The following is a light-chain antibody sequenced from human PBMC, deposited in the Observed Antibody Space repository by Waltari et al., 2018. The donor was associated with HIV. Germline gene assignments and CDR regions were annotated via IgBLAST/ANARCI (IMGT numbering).Light chain of an antibody. CDR3: QSYDTKTHWV. V-gene: IGLV6-57*01. Sequence: NFMLTQPHSVSGSAGKTVTISCTRDSGSIGSHSVPWFQQRPGSSPRTLIFEDNQRPSGVSDRFSASIDSSSNSASLTISGLKTEDEGHYYCQSYDTKTHWVFGGGSKLTVL. CDR2: EDN. J-gene: IGLJ3*02. CDR1: SGSIGSHS.